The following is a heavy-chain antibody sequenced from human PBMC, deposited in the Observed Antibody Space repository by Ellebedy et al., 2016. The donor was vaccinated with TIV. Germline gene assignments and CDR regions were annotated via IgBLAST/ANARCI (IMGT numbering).Heavy chain of an antibody. J-gene: IGHJ4*02. Sequence: AASVKVSCKASGYTFTSYGISWVRQAPGQGLEWMGWINPDSGGTNSAHKFQGRVTLTRDTSTNTAYMELSGLRSDDTAVYFCAREPHGVYYFDSWGQGSLLTVSS. CDR3: AREPHGVYYFDS. D-gene: IGHD2-8*01. CDR2: INPDSGGT. CDR1: GYTFTSYG. V-gene: IGHV1-2*02.